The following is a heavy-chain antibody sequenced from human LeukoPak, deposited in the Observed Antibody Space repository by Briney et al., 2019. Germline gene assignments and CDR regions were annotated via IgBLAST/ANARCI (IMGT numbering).Heavy chain of an antibody. Sequence: PGGSLRLSCAPSGFPFSTYAMNWVPQAPGKGLEWVSYITNNGSTIYYADSVKGRFTISRDKAENSLYLQMNSLRAEDTAIYYCAKDQWLAYYYHGMDVWGQGTTVTVSS. D-gene: IGHD6-19*01. J-gene: IGHJ6*02. CDR1: GFPFSTYA. V-gene: IGHV3-48*03. CDR2: ITNNGSTI. CDR3: AKDQWLAYYYHGMDV.